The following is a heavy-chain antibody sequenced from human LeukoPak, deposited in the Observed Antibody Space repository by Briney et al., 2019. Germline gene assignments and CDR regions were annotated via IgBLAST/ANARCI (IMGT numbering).Heavy chain of an antibody. D-gene: IGHD1-7*01. CDR3: ARGSRELYYFDY. V-gene: IGHV4-59*01. J-gene: IGHJ4*02. CDR2: IHNSGSP. CDR1: GDSMSSYY. Sequence: TSSETLSLTCTVSGDSMSSYYWSWMRQPPGKGLEWIGNIHNSGSPNYNPSLKSRVTISVDTSKNQFSLRLTSVTAADTAVYYCARGSRELYYFDYWGQGTLVTVSS.